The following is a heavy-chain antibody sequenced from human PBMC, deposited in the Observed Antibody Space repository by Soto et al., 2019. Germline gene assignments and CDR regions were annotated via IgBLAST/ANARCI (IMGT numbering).Heavy chain of an antibody. Sequence: PGGSLRLSCAASGFTFSSYSMSWVRQAPGKGLEWVSAISGSGGSAYYTDSVKGRFTVSRDNAKNTLSLQMNSLRAEDTAIYYCAKDTIGRYDYYYPFDYWGQGTLVTVSS. V-gene: IGHV3-23*01. CDR2: ISGSGGSA. J-gene: IGHJ4*02. D-gene: IGHD3-22*01. CDR3: AKDTIGRYDYYYPFDY. CDR1: GFTFSSYS.